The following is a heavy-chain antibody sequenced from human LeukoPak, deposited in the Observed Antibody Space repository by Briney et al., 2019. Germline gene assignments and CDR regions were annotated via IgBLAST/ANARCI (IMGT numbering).Heavy chain of an antibody. CDR3: ARHTMVTPLFDY. Sequence: SETLSLTCTVSGGSISSYYWSWIRQPPGKGLEWIGYIYYSGSTNYNPSLKSRVTISVDTSKNQFSLKLSSVTAADTAVYYCARHTMVTPLFDYWGQGTLVTVSS. CDR1: GGSISSYY. V-gene: IGHV4-59*08. D-gene: IGHD3-10*01. CDR2: IYYSGST. J-gene: IGHJ4*02.